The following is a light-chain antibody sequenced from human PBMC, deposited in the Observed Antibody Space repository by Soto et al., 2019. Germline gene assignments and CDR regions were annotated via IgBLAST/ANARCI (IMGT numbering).Light chain of an antibody. CDR3: QQRSNWPST. Sequence: EIVLTQSPATLSLSPGERAALSCRASPSVSSYLAWYQQNPGQAPRLLIYDASKRAPGIPARFTGSGSGTDFTLTISSLEPEDFAVYFCQQRSNWPSTFGGGTKVEI. J-gene: IGKJ4*01. CDR2: DAS. CDR1: PSVSSY. V-gene: IGKV3-11*01.